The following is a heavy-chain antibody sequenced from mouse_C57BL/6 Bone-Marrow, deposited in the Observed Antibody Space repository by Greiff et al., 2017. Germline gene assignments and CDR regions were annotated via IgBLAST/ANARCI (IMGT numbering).Heavy chain of an antibody. CDR1: GYTFTSYW. J-gene: IGHJ3*01. D-gene: IGHD4-1*02. CDR2: IDPSDSYT. CDR3: ARWPTGTWFAY. Sequence: QVQLQQPGAELVRPGTSVKLSCKASGYTFTSYWMHWVKQRPGQGLEWIGVIDPSDSYTNYNQKFKGKATLTVDTSSSTAYMQLSSLTSEDSAVYDCARWPTGTWFAYWGQGNLVTVSA. V-gene: IGHV1-59*01.